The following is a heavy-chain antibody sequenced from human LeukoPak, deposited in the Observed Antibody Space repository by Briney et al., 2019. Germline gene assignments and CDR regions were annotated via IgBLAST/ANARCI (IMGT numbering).Heavy chain of an antibody. J-gene: IGHJ6*02. CDR3: ARIRYYGILTGYYPIGYYYGMDV. CDR2: IYYSGST. CDR1: GGSISSSSYY. D-gene: IGHD3-9*01. V-gene: IGHV4-39*01. Sequence: PSETLSLTCTVSGGSISSSSYYWGWIRQPPGKGLEWIGSIYYSGSTYYNPSLKSRVTISVDTSKNQFSLKLSSVTAADTAVYYCARIRYYGILTGYYPIGYYYGMDVWGQGTTVTVSS.